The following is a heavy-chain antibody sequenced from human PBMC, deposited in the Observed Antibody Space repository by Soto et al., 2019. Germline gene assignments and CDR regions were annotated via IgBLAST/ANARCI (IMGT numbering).Heavy chain of an antibody. CDR2: IYYSGST. CDR1: GGSVSSGSYY. CDR3: ARDKYAVYYYGSAPRWFEP. J-gene: IGHJ5*02. D-gene: IGHD3-10*01. V-gene: IGHV4-61*01. Sequence: SETLSLTCTVSGGSVSSGSYYWSWIRQPPGKGLEWIGYIYYSGSTNYNPSLKSRVTISVDTSKNQFSLKLSSVTAADTAVYYCARDKYAVYYYGSAPRWFEPWGQGTLVTVSS.